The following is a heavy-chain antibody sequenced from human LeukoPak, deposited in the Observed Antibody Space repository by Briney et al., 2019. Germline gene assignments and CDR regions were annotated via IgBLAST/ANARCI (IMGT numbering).Heavy chain of an antibody. V-gene: IGHV1-69*05. D-gene: IGHD2-8*01. Sequence: HRASVKVSCKASGGTFSSYTISWVRQAPGQGLEWMGGIIPIFGTANYAQKFQGRVTITTDESTSTAYMELSSLRSEDTAVYYCARSSDIVLMVYAIEYYFDYWGQGTLVTVSS. CDR3: ARSSDIVLMVYAIEYYFDY. CDR1: GGTFSSYT. J-gene: IGHJ4*02. CDR2: IIPIFGTA.